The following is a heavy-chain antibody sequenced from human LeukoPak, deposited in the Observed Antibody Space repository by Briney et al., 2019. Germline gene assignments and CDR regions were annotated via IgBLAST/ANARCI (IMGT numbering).Heavy chain of an antibody. D-gene: IGHD3-10*01. CDR1: GVSVSYYH. Sequence: PSETLSLTCSVSGVSVSYYHWSWVRQPPGKGLEWIGNIYYSGGTNYKPSLKSRATISLDTSKNQLYLRLSSVTAADTAVYYCAGRDYYDSGTITDYWGQGTVVAVSS. CDR3: AGRDYYDSGTITDY. J-gene: IGHJ4*02. V-gene: IGHV4-59*02. CDR2: IYYSGGT.